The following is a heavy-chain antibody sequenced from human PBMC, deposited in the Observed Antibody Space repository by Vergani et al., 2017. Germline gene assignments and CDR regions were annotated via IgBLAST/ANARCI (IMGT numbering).Heavy chain of an antibody. CDR1: GFSFPGYA. CDR2: VSGSSATP. D-gene: IGHD3-3*01. Sequence: EVQLLESGGGLVQPGGSLRLSCEASGFSFPGYAMSWVRQAPGKGLEWVSSVSGSSATPYYADSVKGRFIISRDNAKNSLYLQMNSLRAEDTAVYYCAREANLRFLEWLLSDAFDIWGQGTMVTVSS. V-gene: IGHV3-23*01. CDR3: AREANLRFLEWLLSDAFDI. J-gene: IGHJ3*02.